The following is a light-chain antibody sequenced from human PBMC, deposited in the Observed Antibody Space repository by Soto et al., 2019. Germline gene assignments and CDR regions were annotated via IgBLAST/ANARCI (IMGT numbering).Light chain of an antibody. Sequence: EIVLTQSPATLSLSPGERATLSCRASQSVSSYLAWYQRKPGQATRLLIYDASIRATGIPARFSGSGSGTDFTLTISGLEPEDFAVYYCQQRSNWPPTLTVGGGTKVEIK. J-gene: IGKJ4*01. CDR2: DAS. CDR3: QQRSNWPPTLT. V-gene: IGKV3-11*01. CDR1: QSVSSY.